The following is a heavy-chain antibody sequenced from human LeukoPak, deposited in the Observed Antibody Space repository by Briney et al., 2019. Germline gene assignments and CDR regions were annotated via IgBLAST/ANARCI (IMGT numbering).Heavy chain of an antibody. CDR1: GGSISSHY. J-gene: IGHJ6*02. Sequence: PSETLSVTCTVSGGSISSHYWTWIRQPPGKGLEWIGNIYHSGRTNYHPSLKSRLTISIDTSKNQFSLKLTSVTAADTAVYYCARCTLATEDRGSGMDVWGQGTTVTASS. D-gene: IGHD3-10*01. V-gene: IGHV4-59*11. CDR3: ARCTLATEDRGSGMDV. CDR2: IYHSGRT.